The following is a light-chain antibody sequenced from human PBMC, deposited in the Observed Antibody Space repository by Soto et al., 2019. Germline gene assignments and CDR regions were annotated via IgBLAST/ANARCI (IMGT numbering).Light chain of an antibody. CDR1: ESVSSF. J-gene: IGKJ5*01. V-gene: IGKV3-11*01. Sequence: EIEMTQSPATLSLAPGERVTLSCRASESVSSFLAWYQQKPGQAPRLLIYDTFNRATGIPARFSGSGSGTDFTLTISGLEPEDFAIYYCQQRSNWPPITFGQGTRLEIK. CDR3: QQRSNWPPIT. CDR2: DTF.